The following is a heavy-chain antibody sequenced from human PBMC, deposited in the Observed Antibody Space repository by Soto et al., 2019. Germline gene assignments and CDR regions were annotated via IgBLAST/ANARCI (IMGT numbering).Heavy chain of an antibody. CDR1: GFTFSSYA. D-gene: IGHD2-2*01. Sequence: GGSLRLSCAASGFTFSSYAMSWVRQAPGKGLEWVSAISGSGGSTYYADSVKGRFTISRDNSKNTLYLQMNSLRAEDTAVYYCARAQEYCSSTSCYLPFSWGQGTMVTVSS. V-gene: IGHV3-23*01. J-gene: IGHJ3*01. CDR2: ISGSGGST. CDR3: ARAQEYCSSTSCYLPFS.